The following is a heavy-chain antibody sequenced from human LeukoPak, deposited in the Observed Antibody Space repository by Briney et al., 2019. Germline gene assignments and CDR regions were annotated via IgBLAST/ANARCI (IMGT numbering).Heavy chain of an antibody. J-gene: IGHJ3*02. Sequence: SQTLSLTCAISGDSVSSNSAAWNWIRQSPSRGLEWLGMTYYRSKWYNDYAVSVKSRIIINPDTSKNQFSLQLSSVTREDTAVYYCARGNRMTTAYAFDIWGQGTMVTVSS. CDR1: GDSVSSNSAA. D-gene: IGHD4-17*01. V-gene: IGHV6-1*01. CDR2: TYYRSKWYN. CDR3: ARGNRMTTAYAFDI.